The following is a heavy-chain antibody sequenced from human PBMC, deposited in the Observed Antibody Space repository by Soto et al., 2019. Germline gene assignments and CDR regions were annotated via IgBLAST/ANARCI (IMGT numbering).Heavy chain of an antibody. V-gene: IGHV3-23*01. J-gene: IGHJ4*02. D-gene: IGHD6-13*01. CDR3: AKDTRTRVAAAGIFDY. CDR1: GFTFSSYA. Sequence: EVQLLESGGGLVQPGGSLRLSCAASGFTFSSYAMSWVRQAPGKGLEWVSAISGSGGSTYYADSVKGRFTISRDNSKNSLDLQMNSLRAEDTAVYYCAKDTRTRVAAAGIFDYWGQGTLVTVSS. CDR2: ISGSGGST.